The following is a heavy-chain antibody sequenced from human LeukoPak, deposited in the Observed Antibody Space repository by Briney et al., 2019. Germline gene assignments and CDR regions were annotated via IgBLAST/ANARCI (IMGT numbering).Heavy chain of an antibody. J-gene: IGHJ3*02. CDR2: VEHDGTTK. CDR3: AKGKRYCSITTCYEDAFHI. V-gene: IGHV3-30*02. Sequence: GGSLRLSCTTSGFTFASLGMHWVRQAPGKGLEWVAFVEHDGTTKYYADSVKGRFTISRDHSKNTLYLQMNSLRAEDTAVYYCAKGKRYCSITTCYEDAFHIWGQGTMVTVSS. D-gene: IGHD2-2*01. CDR1: GFTFASLG.